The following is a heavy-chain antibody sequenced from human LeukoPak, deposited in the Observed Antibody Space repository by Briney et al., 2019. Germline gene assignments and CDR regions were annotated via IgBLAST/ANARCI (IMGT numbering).Heavy chain of an antibody. V-gene: IGHV4-34*01. D-gene: IGHD6-19*01. CDR1: GGSFSGYY. J-gene: IGHJ4*02. CDR2: INHSGST. Sequence: PSETLSLTCAVYGGSFSGYYWSWIRQPPGKGLEWIGEINHSGSTNYNPSLKSRVTISVDTSKNQFSLKLSSVTAADTAVYCCATWGIAVAGTFDYWGQGTLVTVST. CDR3: ATWGIAVAGTFDY.